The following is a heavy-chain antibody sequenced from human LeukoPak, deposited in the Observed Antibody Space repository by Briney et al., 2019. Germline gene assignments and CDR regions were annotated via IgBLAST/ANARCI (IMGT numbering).Heavy chain of an antibody. D-gene: IGHD3-3*01. J-gene: IGHJ5*02. CDR3: ARGGFLVQNHFDP. CDR2: IHRSGST. CDR1: GGSISSSSYY. Sequence: SETLSLTCTVSGGSISSSSYYWGWIRQPPGKGLEWIGRIHRSGSTAYNPSVKSRVTISVDTSKNQFSLKLNSVTAAATAVSSLARGGFLVQNHFDPWGQGTLVTVSS. V-gene: IGHV4-39*07.